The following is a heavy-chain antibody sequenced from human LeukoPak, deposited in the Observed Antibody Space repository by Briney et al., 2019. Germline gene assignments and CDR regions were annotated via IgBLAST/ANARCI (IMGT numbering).Heavy chain of an antibody. J-gene: IGHJ3*02. Sequence: ASVKVSCKASGYPFTIYYIHWVRQVPGEGLEWMGMINPSGGTTTYAQKFQGRITMTRDTSTTTVYMELSSLRSEDTAVYYCARPLVLATADDNGIFDIWGQGTMVTVSS. CDR1: GYPFTIYY. CDR3: ARPLVLATADDNGIFDI. V-gene: IGHV1-46*01. D-gene: IGHD3-3*02. CDR2: INPSGGTT.